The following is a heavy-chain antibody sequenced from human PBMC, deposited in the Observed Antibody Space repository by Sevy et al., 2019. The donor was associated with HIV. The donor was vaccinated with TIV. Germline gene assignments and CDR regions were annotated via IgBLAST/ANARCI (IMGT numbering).Heavy chain of an antibody. CDR1: GYTFTSYD. J-gene: IGHJ3*02. CDR2: MNPDSGKR. Sequence: ASVKVSCKTSGYTFTSYDINWVRQATGQGLGWMGWMNPDSGKRGYAQKFQGRVTMTTNTSISTAYMELRSLRSEDTAVYYCATGVVVGPPGDRYAFDIWGQGTMVTVSS. V-gene: IGHV1-8*01. D-gene: IGHD3-22*01. CDR3: ATGVVVGPPGDRYAFDI.